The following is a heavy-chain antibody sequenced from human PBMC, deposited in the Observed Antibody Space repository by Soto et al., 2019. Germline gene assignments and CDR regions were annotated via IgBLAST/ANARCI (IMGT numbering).Heavy chain of an antibody. CDR1: GGSISSSSYY. CDR3: ARQEYYYDSSGYLIDY. CDR2: IYYSGST. Sequence: NPSETLSLTCTVSGGSISSSSYYWGWIRQPPGKGLEWIGSIYYSGSTYYNPSLKSRVTISVDTSKNQFSLKLSSVTAADTAVYYCARQEYYYDSSGYLIDYWGQGTLVTVSS. V-gene: IGHV4-39*01. D-gene: IGHD3-22*01. J-gene: IGHJ4*02.